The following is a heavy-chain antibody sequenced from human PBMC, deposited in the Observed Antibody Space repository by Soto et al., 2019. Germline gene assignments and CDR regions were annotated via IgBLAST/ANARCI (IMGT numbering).Heavy chain of an antibody. CDR1: GFTFSSYA. Sequence: GGSLRLSCAASGFTFSSYAMHWVRQAPGKGLEWVARINNDGDRTSYADSVKGRFTISRDNSKNTLYLQMNSLRAEDTAVYYCARDKLLGSTVGYYFDYWGQGTLVTVSS. CDR2: INNDGDRT. J-gene: IGHJ4*02. V-gene: IGHV3-74*01. D-gene: IGHD2-15*01. CDR3: ARDKLLGSTVGYYFDY.